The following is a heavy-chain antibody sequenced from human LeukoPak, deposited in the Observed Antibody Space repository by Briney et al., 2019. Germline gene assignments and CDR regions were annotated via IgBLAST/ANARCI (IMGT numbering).Heavy chain of an antibody. J-gene: IGHJ6*02. V-gene: IGHV3-7*03. Sequence: GGSLRLSCAASGFTFSSYRISWVRQAPGKGLEWVANIKQDGSEKHYVDSVKGRFTISRDNAKNSLYLQMNSLRAEDTAVYYCARDFGGNTDYGMDVWGQGTTVTVSS. CDR2: IKQDGSEK. D-gene: IGHD1/OR15-1a*01. CDR1: GFTFSSYR. CDR3: ARDFGGNTDYGMDV.